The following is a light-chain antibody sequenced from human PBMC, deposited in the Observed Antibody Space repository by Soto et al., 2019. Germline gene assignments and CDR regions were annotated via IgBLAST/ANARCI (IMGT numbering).Light chain of an antibody. CDR3: SSFTRIVGL. CDR1: VSEVAAYTY. V-gene: IGLV2-14*01. CDR2: DVS. J-gene: IGLJ3*02. Sequence: QSALTQPASVSGSPGQTITISCTGAVSEVAAYTYVSWYQQHPGKGPKLIIYDVSNRPLGVSNRFSGSKSGTTAFLTISGLQAEDEADYYCSSFTRIVGLFGGGTKLTVL.